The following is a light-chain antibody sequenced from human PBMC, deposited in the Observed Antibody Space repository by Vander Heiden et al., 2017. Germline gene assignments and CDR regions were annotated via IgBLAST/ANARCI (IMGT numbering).Light chain of an antibody. V-gene: IGLV2-14*03. CDR2: DVS. J-gene: IGLJ1*01. CDR3: GSYRSSSTRYV. CDR1: SSDVGGYNY. Sequence: QSALTQPASVSGSPGQSITVSCTGTSSDVGGYNYVSWYQQHPGKAPKVMIYDVSHRPSGVSSRFSGSKSGSTASLTISGLQAEDEADYYCGSYRSSSTRYVFGTGTKVTVL.